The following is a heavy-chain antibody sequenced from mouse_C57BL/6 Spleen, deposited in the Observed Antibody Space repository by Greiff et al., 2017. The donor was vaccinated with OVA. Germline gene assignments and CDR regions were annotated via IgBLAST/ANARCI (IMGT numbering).Heavy chain of an antibody. CDR3: ARSAQATWFAY. CDR2: ILPGSGST. CDR1: GYTFTGYW. J-gene: IGHJ3*01. Sequence: QVQLKESGAELMKPGASVKLSCKASGYTFTGYWIEWVKQRPGHGLEWIGEILPGSGSTNYNEKFKGKATVTADTSSNTAYMQLSSLTTDDAAIYYCARSAQATWFAYWGQGTLVTVSA. D-gene: IGHD3-2*02. V-gene: IGHV1-9*01.